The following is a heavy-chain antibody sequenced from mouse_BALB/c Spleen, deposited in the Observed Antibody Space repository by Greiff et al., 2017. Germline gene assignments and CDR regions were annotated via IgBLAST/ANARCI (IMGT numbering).Heavy chain of an antibody. D-gene: IGHD3-2*02. Sequence: EVKLVESGGGLVKPGGSLKLSCAASGFTFSSYAMSWVRQTPEKRLEWVATISSGGSYTYYPDSVKGRFTISRDNAKNTLYLQMSSLRSEDTAMYYCARHPSEGSLMDYWGQGTSVTVSS. J-gene: IGHJ4*01. CDR3: ARHPSEGSLMDY. V-gene: IGHV5-9-3*01. CDR1: GFTFSSYA. CDR2: ISSGGSYT.